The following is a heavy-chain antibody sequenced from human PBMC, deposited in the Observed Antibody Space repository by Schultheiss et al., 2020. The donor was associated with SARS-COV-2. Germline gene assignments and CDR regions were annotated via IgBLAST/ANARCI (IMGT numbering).Heavy chain of an antibody. V-gene: IGHV3-66*01. J-gene: IGHJ4*02. CDR2: IYSGGST. CDR3: ARGLRIDGDYRFGFDY. CDR1: GFTFSSYA. D-gene: IGHD4-17*01. Sequence: GGSLRLSCAASGFTFSSYAMHWVRQAPGKGLEWVAVIYSGGSTYYADSVNGRFTISRDNSKNTLYLQMNSLRAEDTAVYYCARGLRIDGDYRFGFDYWGQGTLVTVSS.